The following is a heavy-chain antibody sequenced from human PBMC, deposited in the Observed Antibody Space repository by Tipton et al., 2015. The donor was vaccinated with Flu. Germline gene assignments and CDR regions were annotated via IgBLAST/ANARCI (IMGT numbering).Heavy chain of an antibody. V-gene: IGHV4-4*07. Sequence: TLSLTCTVSGGSLSSYYWSWIRQPAGKGLEWIGRIYTSGSTNYNPSLKSRLTMSVDAAKNQFSLRLDSMTAADTAVYFCARDGYSGYDFGYYFDSWGQGTLVTVST. D-gene: IGHD5-12*01. CDR1: GGSLSSYY. CDR2: IYTSGST. J-gene: IGHJ4*02. CDR3: ARDGYSGYDFGYYFDS.